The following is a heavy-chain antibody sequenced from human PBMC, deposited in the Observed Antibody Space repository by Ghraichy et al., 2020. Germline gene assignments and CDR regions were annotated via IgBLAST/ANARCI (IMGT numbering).Heavy chain of an antibody. CDR2: IIPIFGTG. CDR3: ARGGFYEYWSGYSVQFDP. CDR1: GGDYSTSV. Sequence: SVKVSCKTSGGDYSTSVISWVRQVPGQGFEWMGGIIPIFGTGNYTPQFQDRVTITAEESTKTVYMELRGLKSEDTAVYYCARGGFYEYWSGYSVQFDPWGQGILVTVSS. D-gene: IGHD3/OR15-3a*01. J-gene: IGHJ5*02. V-gene: IGHV1-69*13.